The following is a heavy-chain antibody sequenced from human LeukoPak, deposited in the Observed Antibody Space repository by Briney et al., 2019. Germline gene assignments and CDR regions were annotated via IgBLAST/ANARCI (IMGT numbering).Heavy chain of an antibody. J-gene: IGHJ5*02. CDR3: ARDMTDWWSDP. Sequence: PSETLPLTCTVSGGSISSGGYYWSWIRQHPGKGLEWIGYIYYSGSTHYNPSLKSRVTISVDTSKNQFSLKLSSVTAADTAVYYCARDMTDWWSDPWGQGTLVTVSS. V-gene: IGHV4-31*03. CDR2: IYYSGST. CDR1: GGSISSGGYY. D-gene: IGHD3-9*01.